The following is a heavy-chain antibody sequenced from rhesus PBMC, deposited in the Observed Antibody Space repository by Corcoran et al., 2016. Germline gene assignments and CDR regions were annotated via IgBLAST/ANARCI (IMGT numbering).Heavy chain of an antibody. J-gene: IGHJ3*01. CDR2: ISVSSGCA. CDR1: GGSISRSNW. Sequence: QVQLQESGPGLVKPSETLSRACAVTGGSISRSNWWSWYRQSPGKGLEWIECISVSSGCASYDPSLKSRVTLSTDTSKTQFSLQLGSVTAADMAVYCCARGVSYRGYIPVDFWGQGLRVTVSS. D-gene: IGHD5-24*01. V-gene: IGHV4-65*01. CDR3: ARGVSYRGYIPVDF.